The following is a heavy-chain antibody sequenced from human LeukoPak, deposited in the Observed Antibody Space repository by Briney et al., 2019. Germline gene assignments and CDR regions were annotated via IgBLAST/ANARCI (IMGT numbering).Heavy chain of an antibody. V-gene: IGHV3-21*04. CDR2: ISGSSSYI. Sequence: GGSLRLSCAASGFTFSRYNMNWVRQAPGKGLEWVSSISGSSSYIYYADSVKGRFTISRDNAKNSLYLQMNSLRAEDSAVFYCAKSYYYDSSGGSLDYWGQGTLVTVSS. D-gene: IGHD3-22*01. CDR3: AKSYYYDSSGGSLDY. J-gene: IGHJ4*02. CDR1: GFTFSRYN.